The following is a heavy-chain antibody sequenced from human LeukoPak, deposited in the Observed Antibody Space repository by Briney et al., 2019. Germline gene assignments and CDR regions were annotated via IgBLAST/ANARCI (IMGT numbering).Heavy chain of an antibody. J-gene: IGHJ4*02. CDR2: IWYDGSNK. V-gene: IGHV3-33*08. Sequence: GGSLRLSCGASGFTFSSYGMHWVRQAPGKGLEWVAVIWYDGSNKYYADSVKGRFTISRDNPKNTLYLQMNSLRDEDTAVYYCARAGYCSGGSCYGKDYWGQGTLVTV. CDR3: ARAGYCSGGSCYGKDY. D-gene: IGHD2-15*01. CDR1: GFTFSSYG.